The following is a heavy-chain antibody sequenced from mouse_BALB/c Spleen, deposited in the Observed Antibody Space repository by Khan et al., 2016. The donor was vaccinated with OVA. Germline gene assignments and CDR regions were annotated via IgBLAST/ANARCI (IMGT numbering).Heavy chain of an antibody. CDR1: GYTFTYYY. D-gene: IGHD2-5*01. Sequence: QLQQSGPELVKPGASVKISCKASGYTFTYYYINWVKQKPGQGLEWIGWIYPGNDNTKYNEKFKDMATLTVDTSSNIAFMQLSSLTSEDTAVYFCARGGYYSNSLFDYWGQGTTLTVSS. J-gene: IGHJ2*01. V-gene: IGHV1-84*02. CDR2: IYPGNDNT. CDR3: ARGGYYSNSLFDY.